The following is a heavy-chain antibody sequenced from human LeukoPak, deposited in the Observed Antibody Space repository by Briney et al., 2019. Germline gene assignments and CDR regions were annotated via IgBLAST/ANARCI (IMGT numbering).Heavy chain of an antibody. Sequence: SGPTQVKPTQTLTLTCTFSGFSLSTTGVGVGWIRQPPGKALEWLALIYWDDDKRYSPSLKSRLTITKDTSKNQVVLKMTNMDPVDTATYYCAHSGAAGNFDYWGQGTLVTVYS. V-gene: IGHV2-5*02. CDR3: AHSGAAGNFDY. CDR1: GFSLSTTGVG. J-gene: IGHJ4*02. D-gene: IGHD6-13*01. CDR2: IYWDDDK.